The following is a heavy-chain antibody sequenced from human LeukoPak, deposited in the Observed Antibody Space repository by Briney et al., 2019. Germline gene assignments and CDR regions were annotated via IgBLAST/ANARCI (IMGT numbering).Heavy chain of an antibody. V-gene: IGHV3-48*04. CDR2: ISSSSSTI. D-gene: IGHD6-19*01. Sequence: PGGSLRLSCAASGFTFSSYSMNWVRQAPGKGLEWVSYISSSSSTIYYADSVKGRFTISRDNAKNSLYLQMNSLRAEDTAVYYCAGERQWLVQRRYYGMDVWGQGTTVTVSS. CDR3: AGERQWLVQRRYYGMDV. CDR1: GFTFSSYS. J-gene: IGHJ6*02.